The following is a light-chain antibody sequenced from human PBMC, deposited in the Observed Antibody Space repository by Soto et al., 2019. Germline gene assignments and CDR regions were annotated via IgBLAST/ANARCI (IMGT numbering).Light chain of an antibody. Sequence: QSVLTQPPSVSGAPGQRVTISCTGSSSNIGAGYDVHWYQQLPGTAPKLLIFGNNYRPSGVPDRFSGSKSGTSASLAITGXXXXXXXXXXCHSXDSSLSASVFGGGTKLTVL. J-gene: IGLJ3*02. V-gene: IGLV1-40*01. CDR2: GNN. CDR1: SSNIGAGYD. CDR3: HSXDSSLSASV.